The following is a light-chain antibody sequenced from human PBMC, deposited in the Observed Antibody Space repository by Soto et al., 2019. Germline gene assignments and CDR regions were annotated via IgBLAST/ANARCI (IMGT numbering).Light chain of an antibody. CDR2: GNS. Sequence: QPVLTQPPSVSGAPGQRVTISCTGSSSNIGAGYDVHWYQQLPGTAPKLLIYGNSNRPSGVPDRFSGSKSGTSASLAITGLQAEDEGDYYCQSYDSSLSGFYVFGTGTKLTVL. V-gene: IGLV1-40*01. CDR3: QSYDSSLSGFYV. J-gene: IGLJ1*01. CDR1: SSNIGAGYD.